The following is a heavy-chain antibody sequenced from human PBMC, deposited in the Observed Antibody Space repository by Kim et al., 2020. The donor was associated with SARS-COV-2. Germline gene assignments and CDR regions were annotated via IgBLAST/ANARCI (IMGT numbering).Heavy chain of an antibody. V-gene: IGHV4-59*01. Sequence: YTPSLKSRVTISVDTSKNQFSLKLSSVTAADTAVYYCASLSSADGGWFDPWGQGTLVTVSS. CDR3: ASLSSADGGWFDP. J-gene: IGHJ5*02. D-gene: IGHD3-10*01.